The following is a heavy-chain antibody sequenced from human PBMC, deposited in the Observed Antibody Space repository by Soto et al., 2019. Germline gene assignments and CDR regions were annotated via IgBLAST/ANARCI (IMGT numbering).Heavy chain of an antibody. CDR3: ARHSDSGYEIPKRRPYYFDY. CDR2: IYYSGST. J-gene: IGHJ4*02. Sequence: PSETLSLTCTVSGGSISSYYWSWIRQPPGKGLEWIGYIYYSGSTNYNPSLKSRVTISVDTSKNQFSLKLSSVTAADTAVYYCARHSDSGYEIPKRRPYYFDYWGQGTLVTVSS. D-gene: IGHD5-12*01. V-gene: IGHV4-59*08. CDR1: GGSISSYY.